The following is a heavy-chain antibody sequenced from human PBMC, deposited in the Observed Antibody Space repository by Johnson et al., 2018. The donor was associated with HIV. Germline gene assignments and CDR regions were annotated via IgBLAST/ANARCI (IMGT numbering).Heavy chain of an antibody. CDR1: GFTIDDDA. J-gene: IGHJ3*02. Sequence: VESGGGFVQPGRSLRLSCAPSGFTIDDDAIHWVRQAPGKGLEWVSGISWNSDTIGYADSVKGRFAISRDNAKNSLYLQMNSLRAEDTALYYFAKGGPLFVDAFDIWGLGTMVTVSS. CDR2: ISWNSDTI. CDR3: AKGGPLFVDAFDI. V-gene: IGHV3-9*01. D-gene: IGHD3-3*01.